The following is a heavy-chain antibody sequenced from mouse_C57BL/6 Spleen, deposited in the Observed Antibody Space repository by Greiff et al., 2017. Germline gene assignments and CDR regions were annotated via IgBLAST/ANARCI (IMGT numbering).Heavy chain of an antibody. J-gene: IGHJ4*01. Sequence: QVQLKESGAELARPGASVKMSCKASGYTFTSYPMHWVKQRPGQGLEWIGYINPSSGYTKYNEKFKAKATLTADKSSSTAYMQLSSLTSEDSAVYYCARTAKDDDDDGAMDYGGEGTSVTVSS. CDR1: GYTFTSYP. V-gene: IGHV1-4*01. CDR2: INPSSGYT. D-gene: IGHD2-4*01. CDR3: ARTAKDDDDDGAMDY.